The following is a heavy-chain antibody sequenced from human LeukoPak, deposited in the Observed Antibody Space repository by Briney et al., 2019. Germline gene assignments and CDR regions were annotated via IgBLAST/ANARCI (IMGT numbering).Heavy chain of an antibody. V-gene: IGHV4-59*01. CDR3: ARAVSCSSTSCYEGDWFDP. Sequence: SETLSLTCTVSDGSISSYYWSWIRQPPGKGLEWIGYIYYSGSTNYNPSLKSRVTISVDTSKNQFSLKLSSVTAADTAVYYCARAVSCSSTSCYEGDWFDPWGQGTLVTVSS. D-gene: IGHD2-2*01. CDR2: IYYSGST. CDR1: DGSISSYY. J-gene: IGHJ5*02.